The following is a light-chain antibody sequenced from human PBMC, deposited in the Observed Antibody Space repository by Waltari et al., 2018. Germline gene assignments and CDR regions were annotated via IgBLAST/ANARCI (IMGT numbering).Light chain of an antibody. Sequence: EVVMTQSPATLSVSPGERATLSCRASQSVTSNLAWYQQKPGQAPRRLIYGASTRATDIPARFSGSGSGTEFTLTISSLQSEDSAVYYCQQYNNWPPWTFGQGTKVEIK. V-gene: IGKV3-15*01. J-gene: IGKJ1*01. CDR1: QSVTSN. CDR3: QQYNNWPPWT. CDR2: GAS.